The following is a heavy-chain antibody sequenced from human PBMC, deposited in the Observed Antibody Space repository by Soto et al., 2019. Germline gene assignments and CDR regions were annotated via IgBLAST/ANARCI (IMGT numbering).Heavy chain of an antibody. Sequence: QVQLVQSGAEVKKPGSSVKVSCKASGGTFSSYAISWVRQAPGQGLEWMGGIIHIFGTANYAQKFQGRVTITADESTSTAYMELSSLRSEDTAVYYCARVGLGYCSSTSCYPVFDYWGQGTLVTVSS. CDR1: GGTFSSYA. D-gene: IGHD2-2*01. V-gene: IGHV1-69*01. J-gene: IGHJ4*02. CDR3: ARVGLGYCSSTSCYPVFDY. CDR2: IIHIFGTA.